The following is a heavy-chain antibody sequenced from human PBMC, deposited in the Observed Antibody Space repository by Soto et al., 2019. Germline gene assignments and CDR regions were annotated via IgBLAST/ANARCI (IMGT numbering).Heavy chain of an antibody. CDR2: IYRPGNS. D-gene: IGHD1-1*01. CDR1: GFSISSGFY. CDR3: AREKVGTTFFDN. V-gene: IGHV4-38-2*02. Sequence: SETLSLTCNVTGFSISSGFYWSWVRQTPGKGLEWIDSIYRPGNSYRNPSLEGRLIVSMDLSNNQFFLKLASVTAADTAIYYCAREKVGTTFFDNWGQGTQVTVSS. J-gene: IGHJ4*02.